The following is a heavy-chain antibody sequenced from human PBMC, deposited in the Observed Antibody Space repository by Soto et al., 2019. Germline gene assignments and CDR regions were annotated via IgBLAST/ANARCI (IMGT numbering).Heavy chain of an antibody. D-gene: IGHD6-13*01. V-gene: IGHV4-30-4*01. J-gene: IGHJ4*02. CDR1: GGSISSGDYY. Sequence: SETLSLTCTVSGGSISSGDYYWSWIRQPPGKGLEWIGYIYYSGSTYYNPSLKSRVTISVDTSKNQFSLKLSSVTAADTAVYYCARWRDSSSSFDYWGQGTLVTVSS. CDR2: IYYSGST. CDR3: ARWRDSSSSFDY.